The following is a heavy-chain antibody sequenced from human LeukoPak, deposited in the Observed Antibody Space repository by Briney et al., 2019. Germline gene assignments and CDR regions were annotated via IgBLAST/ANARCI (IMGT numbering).Heavy chain of an antibody. V-gene: IGHV1-69*04. CDR3: AGGPKYCSSTSCTSYYFDY. Sequence: SVKVSCKASGYTFTGYYMHWVRQAPGQGLEWMGRIIPILGIANYAQKFQGRVTITADKSTSTAYMELSSLRSEDTAVYYCAGGPKYCSSTSCTSYYFDYWGQGTLVTVSS. J-gene: IGHJ4*02. CDR2: IIPILGIA. CDR1: GYTFTGYY. D-gene: IGHD2-2*01.